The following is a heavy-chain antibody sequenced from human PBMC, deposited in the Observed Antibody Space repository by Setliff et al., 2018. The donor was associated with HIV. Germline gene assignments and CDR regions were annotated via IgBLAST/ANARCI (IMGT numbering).Heavy chain of an antibody. CDR2: IKHSGST. V-gene: IGHV4-34*01. CDR1: GGSFSDYY. D-gene: IGHD2-2*01. J-gene: IGHJ5*02. Sequence: PSETLSLTCAVYGGSFSDYYWSWIRQPPGKGLEWIAEIKHSGSTNYNPSLKSRVTISVDTSKNQVSLKLTSVTAADTAVYYCARVLRDTSCYGPWGQGTLVTAPQ. CDR3: ARVLRDTSCYGP.